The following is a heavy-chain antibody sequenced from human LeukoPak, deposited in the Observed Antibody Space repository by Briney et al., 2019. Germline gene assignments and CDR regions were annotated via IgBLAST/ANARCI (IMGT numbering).Heavy chain of an antibody. V-gene: IGHV3-30*02. Sequence: PGGSLRLSCAASGFTFSSYGMHWVRQTPGKGLEWVAFIRYDGNNKYYADSVKGRFTISRDNAKNSLYLQMNSLRAEDTALYYCGRQAAPDYWGQGTLVTVSS. CDR2: IRYDGNNK. CDR3: GRQAAPDY. D-gene: IGHD2-15*01. CDR1: GFTFSSYG. J-gene: IGHJ4*02.